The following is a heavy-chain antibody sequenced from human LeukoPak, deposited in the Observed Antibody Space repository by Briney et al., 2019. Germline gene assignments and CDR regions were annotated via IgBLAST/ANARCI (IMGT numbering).Heavy chain of an antibody. CDR2: ISAYNGNT. CDR3: ARGTMVRGVILHYFDY. V-gene: IGHV1-18*01. J-gene: IGHJ4*02. CDR1: GYTFTSYG. D-gene: IGHD3-10*01. Sequence: ASVKVSFKASGYTFTSYGISWVRQAPGQGLEWMGWISAYNGNTNYAQKLQGRVTMTTEPSTSKAYMELRSLRSDDTDVYYCARGTMVRGVILHYFDYWGQGTLVTVSS.